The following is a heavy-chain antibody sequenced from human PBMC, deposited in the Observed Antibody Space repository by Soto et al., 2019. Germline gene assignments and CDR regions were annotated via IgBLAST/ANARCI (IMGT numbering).Heavy chain of an antibody. CDR1: GFTFSSYG. D-gene: IGHD6-19*01. V-gene: IGHV3-30*03. J-gene: IGHJ4*02. CDR2: ISYDGSNK. CDR3: ARVYGIPVAGTLDF. Sequence: GGSLRLSCAASGFTFSSYGMHWVRQAPGKGLEWVAVISYDGSNKYYADSVKGRFTISRDNSKNTLYLQMNSLRAEDTAVYYCARVYGIPVAGTLDFWGQGTLVTVSS.